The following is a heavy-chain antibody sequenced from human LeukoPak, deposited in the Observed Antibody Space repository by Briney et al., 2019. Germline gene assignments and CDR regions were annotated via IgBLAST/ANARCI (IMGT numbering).Heavy chain of an antibody. V-gene: IGHV3-7*01. Sequence: GGSLRLSCAASGFTFSNYWMRWVRQAPGKGLEWVAAIRQDGNEIYYADSAKARFTISRDNAKKLLYLQMNSLRVEDTAVYYCTREGFDYWGQGSLVTVSS. CDR2: IRQDGNEI. CDR3: TREGFDY. J-gene: IGHJ4*02. CDR1: GFTFSNYW.